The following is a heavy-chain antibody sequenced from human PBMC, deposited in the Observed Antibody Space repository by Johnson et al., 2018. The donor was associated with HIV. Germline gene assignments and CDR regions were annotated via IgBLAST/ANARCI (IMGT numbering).Heavy chain of an antibody. CDR1: GFTFSRYG. V-gene: IGHV3-30*03. CDR2: ISSDGSNE. Sequence: VQLVESGGGVVQPWGSLRLSCVASGFTFSRYGMQWVRQAPGKGLECVAVISSDGSNEYYADSVKGRFTISRDNSKNTLYLQMNSLRAEDTAVYYCARDRHLTVTDAFDIWGQGTMVTVSS. CDR3: ARDRHLTVTDAFDI. J-gene: IGHJ3*02. D-gene: IGHD4-17*01.